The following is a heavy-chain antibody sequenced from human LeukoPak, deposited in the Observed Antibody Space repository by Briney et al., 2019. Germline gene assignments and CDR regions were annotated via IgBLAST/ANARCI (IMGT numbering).Heavy chain of an antibody. D-gene: IGHD3-10*01. Sequence: SETLSLTCAVYGGSFSGYYWSWIRQPPGKGLEWIGEINHSGSTNYNPSLKSRVTISVDTSKNQFSLKLSSVTAADTAVYYCASYSSEYYYGSGSYGGHFDYWGQGTLVTVSS. CDR2: INHSGST. CDR1: GGSFSGYY. J-gene: IGHJ4*02. V-gene: IGHV4-34*01. CDR3: ASYSSEYYYGSGSYGGHFDY.